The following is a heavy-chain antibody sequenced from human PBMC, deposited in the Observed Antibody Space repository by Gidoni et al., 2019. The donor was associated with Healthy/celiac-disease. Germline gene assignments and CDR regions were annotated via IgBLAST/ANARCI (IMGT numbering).Heavy chain of an antibody. J-gene: IGHJ6*02. CDR2: MDAGNGHT. CDR3: AGSFNAYYDFWSGYSDGMDV. CDR1: GYTVTSYA. V-gene: IGHV1-3*01. Sequence: QVQLVQSGAEGKKPGAAVKVSCKASGYTVTSYARHWVRPVPGQRLEWMGCMDAGNGHTKYSQKFQGRVTLTRDTSASTAYMELSSLRSEDTAVYYCAGSFNAYYDFWSGYSDGMDVWGQGTTVTVSS. D-gene: IGHD3-3*01.